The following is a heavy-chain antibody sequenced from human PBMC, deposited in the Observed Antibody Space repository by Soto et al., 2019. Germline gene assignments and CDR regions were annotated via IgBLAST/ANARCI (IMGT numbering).Heavy chain of an antibody. J-gene: IGHJ4*02. V-gene: IGHV3-23*01. Sequence: EVPVLESGGGLVQPGGSLRLSCAASGFTFTSYAMTWVRQAPGKGLEWVSGISGSGGSTYYADSVKGRFTISRDNFKNTVYLQMNSLRAEDTAVYYCAQVPDSFWGQGTLVTVSS. CDR3: AQVPDSF. D-gene: IGHD3-22*01. CDR1: GFTFTSYA. CDR2: ISGSGGST.